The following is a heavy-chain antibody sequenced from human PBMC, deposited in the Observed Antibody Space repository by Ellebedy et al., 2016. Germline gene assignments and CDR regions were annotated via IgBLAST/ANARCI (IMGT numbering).Heavy chain of an antibody. D-gene: IGHD6-6*01. CDR2: TYNSGRT. V-gene: IGHV4-61*01. CDR3: ARDVSASKRIARGLDY. CDR1: NGSVSSGTYY. J-gene: IGHJ4*02. Sequence: GSLRLXCTVSNGSVSSGTYYWSWIRQSPGKGLEWIGYTYNSGRTKYNPSLKSRVTISLDTSKTQFSLKLRSVTAADTAMYYCARDVSASKRIARGLDYWGQGILVIVSS.